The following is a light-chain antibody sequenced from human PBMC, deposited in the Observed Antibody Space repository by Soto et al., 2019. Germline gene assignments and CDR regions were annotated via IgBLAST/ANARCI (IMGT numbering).Light chain of an antibody. CDR3: SSHTSANTRV. V-gene: IGLV2-14*01. CDR2: EVT. J-gene: IGLJ1*01. Sequence: GLTQPASMYGSPGQSIAISCTGTSNVVGSYDYVSWYQQHPDKAPTLMIYEVTQRPSGVSNRFSGSESGNTASLTISGLQAEDEADYYYSSHTSANTRVFGTGTKVTVL. CDR1: SNVVGSYDY.